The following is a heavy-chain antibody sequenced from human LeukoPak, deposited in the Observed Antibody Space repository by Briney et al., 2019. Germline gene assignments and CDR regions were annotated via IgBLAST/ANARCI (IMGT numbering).Heavy chain of an antibody. CDR1: GFTFSSYS. D-gene: IGHD3-10*01. Sequence: GGSLRLSCAASGFTFSSYSMNWVRQAPGKGLEWVAFIRYDGSNKYYADSVKGRFTISRDNSKNTLYLQMNSLRAEDTAVYYCAKDLRGSGPKAIDYWGQGTLVTVSS. J-gene: IGHJ4*02. CDR3: AKDLRGSGPKAIDY. CDR2: IRYDGSNK. V-gene: IGHV3-30*02.